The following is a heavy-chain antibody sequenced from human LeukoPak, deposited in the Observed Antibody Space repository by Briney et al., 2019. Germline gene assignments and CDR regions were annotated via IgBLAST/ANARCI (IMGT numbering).Heavy chain of an antibody. CDR3: ARVEYCSGGSCYHDNYYYYYGMDV. CDR1: GFTFSSYA. CDR2: ISYDGSNK. V-gene: IGHV3-30-3*01. J-gene: IGHJ6*02. Sequence: PGGSLRHSCAASGFTFSSYAMHWVRQAPGKGLEWVAVISYDGSNKYYADSVKGRFTISRDNSKNTLYLQMNSLRAEDTAVYYCARVEYCSGGSCYHDNYYYYYGMDVWGQGTTVTVSS. D-gene: IGHD2-15*01.